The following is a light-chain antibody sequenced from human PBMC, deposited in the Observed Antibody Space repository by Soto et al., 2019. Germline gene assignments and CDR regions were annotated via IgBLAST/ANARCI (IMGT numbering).Light chain of an antibody. CDR2: RAS. CDR1: QSVRDN. J-gene: IGKJ5*01. V-gene: IGKV3-15*01. CDR3: QQYNNWPIT. Sequence: EILLTQSPATLAVSPGEGATLSCRASQSVRDNLAWYQQKPGQAPRLLIYRASTRATGVPARFSGSGSGTEFTLTINSLQSEDFAVYYCQQYNNWPITFGQGTRLEIK.